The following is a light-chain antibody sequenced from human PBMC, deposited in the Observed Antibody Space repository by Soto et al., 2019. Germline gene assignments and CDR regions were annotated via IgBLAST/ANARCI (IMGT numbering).Light chain of an antibody. Sequence: EIVMTQSPATLSVSPGERATLSCRASQSISSNLAWYQQKPGQAPRLLIYGASTRATDIPARFSGSGSGTEFTLTISSLQSEDFAVYSCQQYNNWPYTFGQGTKLEIK. CDR1: QSISSN. V-gene: IGKV3-15*01. CDR3: QQYNNWPYT. CDR2: GAS. J-gene: IGKJ2*01.